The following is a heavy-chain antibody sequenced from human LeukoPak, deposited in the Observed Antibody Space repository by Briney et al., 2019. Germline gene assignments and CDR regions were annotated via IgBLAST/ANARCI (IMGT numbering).Heavy chain of an antibody. Sequence: ASVKLSCKAAGYTVTGYDMHWGRQAPGPGLEWMGWINPNSGGTNYAQKFQGRFTMTRDTSISTAYMELSRMRSDDTAVYYCARNDPNRRDGYIVFDYWGQGTLVTVSS. CDR1: GYTVTGYD. J-gene: IGHJ4*02. CDR3: ARNDPNRRDGYIVFDY. D-gene: IGHD5-24*01. V-gene: IGHV1-2*02. CDR2: INPNSGGT.